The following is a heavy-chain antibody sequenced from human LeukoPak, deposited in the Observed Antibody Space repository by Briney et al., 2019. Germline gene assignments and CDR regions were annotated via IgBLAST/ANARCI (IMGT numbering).Heavy chain of an antibody. CDR1: GGSISSYY. CDR3: ARDYDSSGFDY. J-gene: IGHJ4*02. CDR2: IYYSGST. D-gene: IGHD3-22*01. V-gene: IGHV4-59*01. Sequence: PSETLSLTCTVSGGSISSYYWSWIRQPPGKGLEWIGYIYYSGSTNYNPSLKSRVTISVDTSKNQFPLKLSSVTAADTAVYYCARDYDSSGFDYWGQGTLVTVSS.